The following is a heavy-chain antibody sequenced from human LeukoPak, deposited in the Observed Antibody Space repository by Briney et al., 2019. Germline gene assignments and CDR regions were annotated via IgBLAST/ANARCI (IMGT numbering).Heavy chain of an antibody. CDR1: GGSISSSSYY. CDR2: IYYSGST. J-gene: IGHJ3*02. Sequence: SETLSLTCTVSGGSISSSSYYWGWIRQPPGKGLEWIGRIYYSGSTYYNPSLKSRVTISVDTSKNQFSLKLSSVTAADTAVYYCARESYFGYCSGGSCYSSPVTRAFDIWGQGTMVTVSS. D-gene: IGHD2-15*01. CDR3: ARESYFGYCSGGSCYSSPVTRAFDI. V-gene: IGHV4-39*07.